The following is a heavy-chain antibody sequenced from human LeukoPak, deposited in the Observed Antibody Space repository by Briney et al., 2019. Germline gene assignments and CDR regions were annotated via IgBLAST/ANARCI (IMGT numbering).Heavy chain of an antibody. CDR1: GFTFRSYW. J-gene: IGHJ4*02. CDR2: LNQGGTER. Sequence: GGSLRLSCAASGFTFRSYWMSWVRQAPGKGLEWVANLNQGGTERYVDSVKGRFTISRDNAKNSLYLQMNSLRAEDTAVYYCVREDSYSSGWYGPDYWGQGTLVTVSS. D-gene: IGHD6-19*01. CDR3: VREDSYSSGWYGPDY. V-gene: IGHV3-7*05.